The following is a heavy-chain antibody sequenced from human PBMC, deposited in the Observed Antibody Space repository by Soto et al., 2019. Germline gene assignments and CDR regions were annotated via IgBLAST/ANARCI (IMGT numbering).Heavy chain of an antibody. CDR1: GFTFSSYS. J-gene: IGHJ6*03. CDR2: ISSSSSYI. V-gene: IGHV3-21*01. D-gene: IGHD2-2*01. CDR3: ARDDCSSTSCYAGYYYYMDV. Sequence: GGSLRLSCAASGFTFSSYSMNWVRQAPGKGLEWVSSISSSSSYIYYADSVKGRFTISRDNAKNSLYLQMNSLRAEDTAVYYCARDDCSSTSCYAGYYYYMDVWGKGTTVTVSS.